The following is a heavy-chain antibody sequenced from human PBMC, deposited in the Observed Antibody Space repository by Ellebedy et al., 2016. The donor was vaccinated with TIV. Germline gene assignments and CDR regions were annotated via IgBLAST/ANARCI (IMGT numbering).Heavy chain of an antibody. CDR3: ARYHSGSYGGYFDP. D-gene: IGHD3-10*01. J-gene: IGHJ5*02. V-gene: IGHV4-30-2*01. CDR1: GGSISSRGFS. CDR2: IYHSGRN. Sequence: SETLSLTXAVSGGSISSRGFSWTWFRQPPGKGLEWIGYIYHSGRNYYTPSLRGRGSISVDRSKNQFSLGLNSVTAADTAIYYCARYHSGSYGGYFDPWGRGTLVTVSS.